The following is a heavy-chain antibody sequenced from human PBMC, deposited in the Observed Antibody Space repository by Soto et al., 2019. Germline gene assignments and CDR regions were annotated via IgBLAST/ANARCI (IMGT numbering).Heavy chain of an antibody. CDR2: IIPIPDIT. V-gene: IGHV1-69*04. D-gene: IGHD3-3*01. J-gene: IGHJ3*01. CDR1: GGTFRTYI. CDR3: ARDRITTRGDAFDL. Sequence: SVKVSCKAPGGTFRTYIISWVRQAPGQGLEWVGRIIPIPDITNYAQRFQGRDTVTADRSTSTDNIELTSLKSEDTAEYYCARDRITTRGDAFDLWGQGTMVTVSS.